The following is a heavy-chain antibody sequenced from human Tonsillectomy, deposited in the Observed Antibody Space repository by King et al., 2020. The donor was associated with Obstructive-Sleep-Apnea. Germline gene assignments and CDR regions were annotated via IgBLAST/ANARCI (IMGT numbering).Heavy chain of an antibody. CDR3: ARALEMATVFDY. CDR1: GGSVSSGSYY. D-gene: IGHD5-24*01. Sequence: MQLQESGPGLVKPSETLSLTCTVSGGSVSSGSYYWSWIRQPPGKGLEWIGYIYYSGSTNYNPSLKSRVTISVDTSKNQFSLKLSSVTAADTAVYYCARALEMATVFDYWGQGTLVTVSS. J-gene: IGHJ4*02. CDR2: IYYSGST. V-gene: IGHV4-61*01.